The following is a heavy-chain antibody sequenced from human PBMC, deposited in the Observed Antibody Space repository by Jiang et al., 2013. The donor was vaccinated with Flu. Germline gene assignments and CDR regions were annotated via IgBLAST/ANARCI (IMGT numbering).Heavy chain of an antibody. J-gene: IGHJ2*01. CDR3: ARESPYNKKYFDL. D-gene: IGHD1-14*01. V-gene: IGHV1-3*01. Sequence: SQKFQGRVSVTRDTPASTVYMELSSLRSEDTAVYYCARESPYNKKYFDLWGRGTLVTVSS.